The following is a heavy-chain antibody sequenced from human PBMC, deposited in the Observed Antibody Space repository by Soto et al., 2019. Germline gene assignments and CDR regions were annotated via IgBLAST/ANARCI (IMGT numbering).Heavy chain of an antibody. D-gene: IGHD3-22*01. CDR1: GFTFSSYD. J-gene: IGHJ4*02. V-gene: IGHV3-13*01. CDR2: IGTAGDT. CDR3: ARGPYYYDSSGYLLPAFDY. Sequence: GGSLRLSCAASGFTFSSYDMHWVRQATGKGLEWVSAIGTAGDTYYPGSVKGRFTISRENAKNSLYLQMNSLRAGDTAVYYCARGPYYYDSSGYLLPAFDYWGQGTLVTVSS.